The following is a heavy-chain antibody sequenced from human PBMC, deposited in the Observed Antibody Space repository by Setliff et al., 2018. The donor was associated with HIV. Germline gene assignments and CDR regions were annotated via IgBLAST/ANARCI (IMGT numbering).Heavy chain of an antibody. V-gene: IGHV5-51*01. J-gene: IGHJ4*02. CDR1: GYSFTTYW. D-gene: IGHD3-10*01. CDR3: ARSDYGSGSPPDY. Sequence: PGESLKISCKTSGYSFTTYWIGWVRQMPGKGLEWMGIIYPGDSDTKYSPSFQGQVTISADKSISTAYLQWSRLKASDTVMYYCARSDYGSGSPPDYWGQGTLVTVSS. CDR2: IYPGDSDT.